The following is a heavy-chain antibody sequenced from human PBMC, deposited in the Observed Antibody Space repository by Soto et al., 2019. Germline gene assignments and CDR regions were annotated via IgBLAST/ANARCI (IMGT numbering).Heavy chain of an antibody. D-gene: IGHD5-12*01. Sequence: QVQLVESGGGVVQPGRSLRLSCAASGFTFSSYGMHWVRQAPGKGLEWVAVISYDGSNKYYADSVKGRFTISRDNSKNTLYLQMNSLRAEDTAVYYCAKDPRAYTDSGYDPRGYYYGMDVWGQGTTVTVSS. J-gene: IGHJ6*02. V-gene: IGHV3-30*18. CDR2: ISYDGSNK. CDR3: AKDPRAYTDSGYDPRGYYYGMDV. CDR1: GFTFSSYG.